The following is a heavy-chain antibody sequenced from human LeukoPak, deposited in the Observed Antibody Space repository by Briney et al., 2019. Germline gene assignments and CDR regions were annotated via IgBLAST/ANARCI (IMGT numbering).Heavy chain of an antibody. CDR2: IIPIFGTA. Sequence: ASVKVSCKASGYTFSSYGISWVRQAPGQGLEWMGGIIPIFGTANYAQKFQGRVTITADESTSTAYMELSSLRSEDTAVYYCARDLGRARGVIIPTYYYYYYMDVWGKGTTVTISS. CDR1: GYTFSSYG. CDR3: ARDLGRARGVIIPTYYYYYYMDV. D-gene: IGHD3-10*01. J-gene: IGHJ6*03. V-gene: IGHV1-69*13.